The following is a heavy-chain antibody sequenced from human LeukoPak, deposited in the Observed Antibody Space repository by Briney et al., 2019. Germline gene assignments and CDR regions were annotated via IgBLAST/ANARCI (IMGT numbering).Heavy chain of an antibody. CDR2: NSGST. CDR1: GGSISSSIYY. V-gene: IGHV4-39*07. Sequence: PSETLSLTCTVSGGSISSSIYYWGWIRQPPGKGLEWIGSNSGSTYYNPSLKSRVTISVDTSKNQFSLKLSSMTAADTAVYYCARVQYYYDSSGAAGRFDPWGQGTLVTVSS. CDR3: ARVQYYYDSSGAAGRFDP. D-gene: IGHD3-22*01. J-gene: IGHJ5*02.